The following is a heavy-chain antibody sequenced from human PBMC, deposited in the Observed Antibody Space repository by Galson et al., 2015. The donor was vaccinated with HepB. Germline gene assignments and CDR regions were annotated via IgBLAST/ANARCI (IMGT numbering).Heavy chain of an antibody. D-gene: IGHD3-10*01. Sequence: SLRLSCAVSGFSFSSYAMHWVRQAPGKGLEWVAIISYDGSYKYFADSAKGRFTISRDNSMNTLHLQMNSLRVEDTALYYCARGPQVLLWFGELEFDYWGQGTLVAVSS. J-gene: IGHJ4*02. CDR2: ISYDGSYK. V-gene: IGHV3-30*04. CDR1: GFSFSSYA. CDR3: ARGPQVLLWFGELEFDY.